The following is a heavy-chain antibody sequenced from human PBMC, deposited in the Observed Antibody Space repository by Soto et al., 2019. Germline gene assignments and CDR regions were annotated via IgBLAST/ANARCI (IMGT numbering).Heavy chain of an antibody. CDR2: INWNSGSI. CDR3: AKDTSSGGLANGAFDI. CDR1: GFTFDDYA. V-gene: IGHV3-9*01. D-gene: IGHD6-19*01. Sequence: PGGSLRLSCAASGFTFDDYAMHWVRQAPGKGLEWVSNINWNSGSIGYADSVKGRFTISRDNAKNSLYLQMNSVRAEDTALYYCAKDTSSGGLANGAFDIWGQGTMVIVSS. J-gene: IGHJ3*02.